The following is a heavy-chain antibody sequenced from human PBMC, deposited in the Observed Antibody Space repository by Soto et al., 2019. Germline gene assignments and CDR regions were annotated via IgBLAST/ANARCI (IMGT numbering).Heavy chain of an antibody. Sequence: VQLVQPAAELKKPGASVNVSCMTSGYTFTSYAITWVRQAPGQGLEWMGWINGYSGTTDYAQKFQGRLTMTTDTSRGIAFMELSRLNFDDTGVYFCARKMSGWPKFDWWGQGTLVTVSS. D-gene: IGHD6-19*01. CDR1: GYTFTSYA. CDR3: ARKMSGWPKFDW. V-gene: IGHV1-18*04. J-gene: IGHJ4*02. CDR2: INGYSGTT.